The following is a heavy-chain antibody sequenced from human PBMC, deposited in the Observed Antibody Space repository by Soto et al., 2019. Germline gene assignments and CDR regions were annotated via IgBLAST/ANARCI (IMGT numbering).Heavy chain of an antibody. CDR2: ISSSSSSK. J-gene: IGHJ4*02. V-gene: IGHV3-21*06. D-gene: IGHD2-21*02. CDR1: GFTFSKYR. Sequence: EVQLVESGGGLVKPGGSLRLSCAASGFTFSKYRMNWVRQAPGKGLEWVSYISSSSSSKFYADSVKDRFTISRDNAKSLLYLQMNSLRAEDTAVYHSARDPLDCGYDCPSNYWGQGTRATVSS. CDR3: ARDPLDCGYDCPSNY.